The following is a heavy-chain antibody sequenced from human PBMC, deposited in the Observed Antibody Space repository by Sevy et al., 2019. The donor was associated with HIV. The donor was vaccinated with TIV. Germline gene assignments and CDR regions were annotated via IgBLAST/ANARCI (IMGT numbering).Heavy chain of an antibody. CDR2: INPNSGVT. CDR1: GYIFSDYN. CDR3: VREDINAPRTPLSFDI. V-gene: IGHV1-2*06. J-gene: IGHJ3*02. Sequence: GESLKISCKTTGYIFSDYNMRWVRQAPGQGLEWMALINPNSGVTIYAHNFRGRVSGTRDTSMSIGYMELSGLTSDDTAVYYCVREDINAPRTPLSFDIWGQGTMVTVSS.